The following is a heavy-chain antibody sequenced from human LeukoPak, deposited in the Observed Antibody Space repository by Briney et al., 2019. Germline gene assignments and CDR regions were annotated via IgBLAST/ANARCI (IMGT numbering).Heavy chain of an antibody. CDR3: ARGSSASGFDY. CDR2: IYYSGST. J-gene: IGHJ4*02. CDR1: GDSISSSSYY. D-gene: IGHD6-19*01. Sequence: SETLSLTCTVSGDSISSSSYYWGWIRQPPGKGLEWIGNIYYSGSTYYNPSLKSRVTISVDTSKNQFSLKLSSVTAADTAVYYCARGSSASGFDYWGQGTLSPSPQ. V-gene: IGHV4-39*07.